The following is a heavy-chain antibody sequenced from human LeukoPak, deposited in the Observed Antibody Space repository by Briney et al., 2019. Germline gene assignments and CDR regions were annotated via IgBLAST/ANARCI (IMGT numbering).Heavy chain of an antibody. V-gene: IGHV4-39*07. J-gene: IGHJ4*02. D-gene: IGHD4-17*01. CDR3: AREATVTTLDHFGY. CDR2: IYYSGST. Sequence: PSETLSLTCTVSGGSISSSSYYWGWIRQPPGKGLEWIGSIYYSGSTYYNPSLKSRVTISVDTSKNQFSLKLSSVTAADTAVYYCAREATVTTLDHFGYWGQGTLVTVSS. CDR1: GGSISSSSYY.